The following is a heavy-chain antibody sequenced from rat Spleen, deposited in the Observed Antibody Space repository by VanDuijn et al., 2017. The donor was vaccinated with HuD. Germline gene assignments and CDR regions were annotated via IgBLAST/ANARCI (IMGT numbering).Heavy chain of an antibody. D-gene: IGHD1-9*01. CDR3: TRGTYYGPSGDY. CDR2: ITNSGGST. V-gene: IGHV5S13*01. Sequence: EVQLVESGGGLVEPGGSLKVSCTASGFTFSHYGMAWVRQTPTKGLEWVASITNSGGSTYYPDSVKGRFTISRDNAQNTLYLQMNSLRSEDTATYYCTRGTYYGPSGDYWGQGVMVTVSS. CDR1: GFTFSHYG. J-gene: IGHJ2*01.